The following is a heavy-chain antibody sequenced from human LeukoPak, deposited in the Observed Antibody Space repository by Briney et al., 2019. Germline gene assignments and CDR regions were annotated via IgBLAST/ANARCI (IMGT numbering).Heavy chain of an antibody. CDR3: AGGVNCFDY. Sequence: PGGSLRLSCAASGFTLSSYWMSWVRQAPGKGLEWVANINQDGSEKYYVDSVKGRFTISRDNAKNSLYLQMNSLRAEDTAVYYCAGGVNCFDYWGQGTLVTVSS. J-gene: IGHJ4*02. D-gene: IGHD4-23*01. CDR2: INQDGSEK. V-gene: IGHV3-7*04. CDR1: GFTLSSYW.